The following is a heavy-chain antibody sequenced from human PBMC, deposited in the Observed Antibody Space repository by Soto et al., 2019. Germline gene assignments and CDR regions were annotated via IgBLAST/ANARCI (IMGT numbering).Heavy chain of an antibody. CDR3: TTGDNDILTGYANYYYYGMDV. CDR2: ISGSGGST. V-gene: IGHV3-23*01. Sequence: GGSLRLSCAASGFTFSSYAMSWVRQAPGKGLEWVSAISGSGGSTYYADSVKGRFTISRDDSKNTLYLQMNSLKTEDTAVYYCTTGDNDILTGYANYYYYGMDVWGQGTTVTVSS. CDR1: GFTFSSYA. D-gene: IGHD3-9*01. J-gene: IGHJ6*02.